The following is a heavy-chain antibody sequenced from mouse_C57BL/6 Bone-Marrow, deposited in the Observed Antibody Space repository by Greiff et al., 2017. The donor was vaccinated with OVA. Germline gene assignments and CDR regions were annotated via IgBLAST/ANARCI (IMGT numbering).Heavy chain of an antibody. J-gene: IGHJ4*01. D-gene: IGHD1-1*01. V-gene: IGHV14-3*01. CDR2: IDPANGNT. Sequence: EVQGVESVAELVRPGASVKLSCTASGFNIKNTYMHWVKQRPEQGLEWIGRIDPANGNTKYAPKFQGKATITADTSSNTAYLQLSSLTSEDTAIYYCARNGGSSYVYVPYAMDHWGQGTSVTVSS. CDR3: ARNGGSSYVYVPYAMDH. CDR1: GFNIKNTY.